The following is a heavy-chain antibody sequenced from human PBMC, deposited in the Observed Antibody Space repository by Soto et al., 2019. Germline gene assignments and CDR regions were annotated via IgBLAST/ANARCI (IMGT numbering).Heavy chain of an antibody. Sequence: QVQLVESGGGVVQPGKSLRLSCAASGFSFDTYGMHWVRQAPGKGLELVAVISSHGRNKYYADSVKGRFTNSRDDSKNAVFLQMTSLRPEARALYYCAKDPGWRYSFGLAFDYWGQGTLVTVSS. CDR1: GFSFDTYG. D-gene: IGHD5-18*01. V-gene: IGHV3-30*18. CDR2: ISSHGRNK. J-gene: IGHJ4*02. CDR3: AKDPGWRYSFGLAFDY.